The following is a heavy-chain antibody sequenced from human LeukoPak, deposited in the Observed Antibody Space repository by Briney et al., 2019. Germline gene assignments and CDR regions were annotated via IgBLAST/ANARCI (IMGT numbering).Heavy chain of an antibody. CDR3: ARESLGYCSGSTCYYFFMDF. D-gene: IGHD2-15*01. V-gene: IGHV3-48*04. CDR2: ISGSSSTI. CDR1: GFTFSSYS. J-gene: IGHJ6*03. Sequence: GRSLRLSWAASGFTFSSYSMNWVRQAPGKGLEWLSYISGSSSTIYYADSVKGRFTISRDNAKNSLSLQMNSLRAEDTAVYFCARESLGYCSGSTCYYFFMDFWGKGTTVTVSS.